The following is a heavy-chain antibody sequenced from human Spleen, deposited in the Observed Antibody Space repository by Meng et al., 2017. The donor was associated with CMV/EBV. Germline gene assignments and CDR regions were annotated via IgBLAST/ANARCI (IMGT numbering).Heavy chain of an antibody. V-gene: IGHV3-30*04. D-gene: IGHD2-15*01. Sequence: GGSLRLSCAASGFTFSSYAMHWVRQAPGKGLEWVAVISYDGSNKYYADSVKGRFTISRDNSKNTLYLRMNSLSAEDTAVYYCTRGYCSGGSCLPGDYWGQGTSVTVSS. CDR1: GFTFSSYA. CDR2: ISYDGSNK. J-gene: IGHJ4*02. CDR3: TRGYCSGGSCLPGDY.